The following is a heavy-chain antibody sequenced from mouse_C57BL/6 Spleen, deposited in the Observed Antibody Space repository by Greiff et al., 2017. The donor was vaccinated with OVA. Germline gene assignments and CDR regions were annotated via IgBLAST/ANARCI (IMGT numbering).Heavy chain of an antibody. Sequence: VQLKESVAELVRPGASVKLSCTASGFNIKNTYMHWVKQRPEQGLEWIGRIDPANGNTKYAPKFQGKATITADTSSNTAYLQLSSLTSEDTAIYYCARSNYGSSHYWYFDVWGTGTTVTVSS. D-gene: IGHD1-1*01. CDR3: ARSNYGSSHYWYFDV. CDR2: IDPANGNT. J-gene: IGHJ1*03. CDR1: GFNIKNTY. V-gene: IGHV14-3*01.